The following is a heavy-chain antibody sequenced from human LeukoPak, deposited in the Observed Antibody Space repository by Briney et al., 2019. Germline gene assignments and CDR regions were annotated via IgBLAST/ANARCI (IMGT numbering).Heavy chain of an antibody. CDR1: GLSLSNYG. CDR2: ISGSGGGT. D-gene: IGHD3-22*01. J-gene: IGHJ4*02. V-gene: IGHV3-23*01. CDR3: AKRGVVIRVILVGFHKEAYYFDS. Sequence: GRSLRLSCAVSGLSLSNYGMSWVRQAPGKGLEWVAGISGSGGGTNYADSVKGRFTISRDTPKNTLHLQMNRLRAEDTAVYFCAKRGVVIRVILVGFHKEAYYFDSWGQGALVTVSS.